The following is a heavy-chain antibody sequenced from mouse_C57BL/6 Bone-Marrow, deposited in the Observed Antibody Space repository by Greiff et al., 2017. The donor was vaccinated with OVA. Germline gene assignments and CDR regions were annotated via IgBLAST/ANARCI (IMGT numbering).Heavy chain of an antibody. V-gene: IGHV1-64*01. CDR2: IHPNSGST. CDR1: GYTFTSYW. Sequence: QVQLQQPGAELVMPGASVKLSCKASGYTFTSYWMHWVKQRPGQGLEWIGMIHPNSGSTNYNEKFKSKATLTVDKSSSTAYMQLSSLTSEDSAVYYCARPKTAQATWDYWGQGTTLTVSS. J-gene: IGHJ2*01. D-gene: IGHD3-2*02. CDR3: ARPKTAQATWDY.